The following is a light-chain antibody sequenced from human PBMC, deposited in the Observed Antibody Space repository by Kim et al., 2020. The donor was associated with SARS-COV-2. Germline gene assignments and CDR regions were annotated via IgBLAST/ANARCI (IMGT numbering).Light chain of an antibody. CDR2: GAS. CDR1: QSINSRF. J-gene: IGKJ4*01. V-gene: IGKV3-20*01. CDR3: QHYDNSPLT. Sequence: EIVLTQSPGTLSVSPGERATFSCRASQSINSRFLAWYQQRPGQAPRLLIYGASSRATGIPDRFSGSGSGTDFTLTITRLEPEDVAVYFCQHYDNSPLTFGGGTKVDIK.